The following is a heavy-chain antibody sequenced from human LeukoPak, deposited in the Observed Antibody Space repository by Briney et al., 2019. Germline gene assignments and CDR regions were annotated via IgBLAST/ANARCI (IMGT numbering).Heavy chain of an antibody. Sequence: SETLSLTCTVSGGSISSYYWSWIRQPPGKGLEWIGYIYYSGSTNYNPSLKSRVTISVDTSKNQFSLKLSSVTAADTAVYYCARTGMYYYDSSPAFDIWGQGTMVTVSS. CDR1: GGSISSYY. CDR3: ARTGMYYYDSSPAFDI. V-gene: IGHV4-59*01. D-gene: IGHD3-22*01. CDR2: IYYSGST. J-gene: IGHJ3*02.